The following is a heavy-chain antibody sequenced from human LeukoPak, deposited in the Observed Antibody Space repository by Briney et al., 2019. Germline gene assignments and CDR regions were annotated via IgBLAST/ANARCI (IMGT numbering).Heavy chain of an antibody. CDR2: IYYSGST. V-gene: IGHV4-59*04. J-gene: IGHJ6*03. CDR1: GGSISSYY. Sequence: PSETLSLTCTVSGGSISSYYWSWIRQPPGKGLEWIGYIYYSGSTYYNPSLKSRVTISVDTSKNQFSLKLSSVTAADTAVYYCASSYSSGWNYYYYYYMDVWGKGTTVTVSS. CDR3: ASSYSSGWNYYYYYYMDV. D-gene: IGHD6-19*01.